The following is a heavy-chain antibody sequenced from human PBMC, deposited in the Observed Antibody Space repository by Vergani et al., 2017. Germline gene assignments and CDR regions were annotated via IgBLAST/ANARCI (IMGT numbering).Heavy chain of an antibody. CDR2: ISSSSSYI. CDR3: ARVDTATGGGSYYYYYIDV. V-gene: IGHV3-21*01. D-gene: IGHD5-18*01. Sequence: EVQLVESGGGLVKPGGSLRLSCAASGFTFSSYSMNWVRQAPGKGLEWVSSISSSSSYIYYADSVKGRFTISRDNSKNTLYLQMNSLRAEDTAVYYCARVDTATGGGSYYYYYIDVWGKGTTVTVSS. CDR1: GFTFSSYS. J-gene: IGHJ6*03.